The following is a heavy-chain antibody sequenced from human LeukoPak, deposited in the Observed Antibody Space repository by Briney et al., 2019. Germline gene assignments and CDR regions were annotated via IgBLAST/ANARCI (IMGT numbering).Heavy chain of an antibody. CDR1: GFTFSSYG. D-gene: IGHD5-18*01. CDR2: ITYDGSNK. V-gene: IGHV3-30*18. CDR3: AKDKGYSYGYWIFDY. J-gene: IGHJ4*02. Sequence: GGSPRLSCAASGFTFSSYGMHWVRQVPGKGLEWVAVITYDGSNKYYADSVKGRFTISRDNSKNTLYLQMNSLRAEDTAVYFCAKDKGYSYGYWIFDYWGQGTLVTVSS.